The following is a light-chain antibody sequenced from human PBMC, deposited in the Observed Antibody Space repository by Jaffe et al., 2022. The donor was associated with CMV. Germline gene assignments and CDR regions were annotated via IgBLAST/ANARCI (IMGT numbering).Light chain of an antibody. CDR2: GRN. CDR3: NSRDSSDNQVV. J-gene: IGLJ2*01. V-gene: IGLV3-19*01. CDR1: TLRSYY. Sequence: SSELTQDPAVSVALGQTVRITCQGDTLRSYYASWYQQKPGQAPVLVFYGRNRRPSGIPDRFSGSSSGNTASLTITGAQAADEADYYCNSRDSSDNQVVFGGGTSLTVL.